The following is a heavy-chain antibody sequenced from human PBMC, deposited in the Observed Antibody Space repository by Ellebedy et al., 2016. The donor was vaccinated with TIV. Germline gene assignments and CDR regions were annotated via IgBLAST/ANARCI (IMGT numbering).Heavy chain of an antibody. D-gene: IGHD2-21*01. CDR2: IIPIVEIT. Sequence: ASVKVSCKASGYTFTSYGISWVRQAPGQGLEWMGRIIPIVEITIYAQRFQDRVTISEDNFTNTVYMEMSSLRSEDTAVYYCARGLEFVGYSFDLWGQGTLVTVSS. V-gene: IGHV1-69*04. J-gene: IGHJ4*02. CDR3: ARGLEFVGYSFDL. CDR1: GYTFTSYG.